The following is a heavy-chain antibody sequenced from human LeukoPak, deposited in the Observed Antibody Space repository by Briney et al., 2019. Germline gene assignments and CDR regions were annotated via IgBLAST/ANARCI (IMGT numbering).Heavy chain of an antibody. CDR3: AKDLPYYYDSSGYYAYDAFDI. Sequence: GGSLRLSCAASGFTFSSYTMNWVRQAPGTGLEWVASISRSSRSHTSYAESLKGRFTFSRDNSKNSLFLQMNSLRVEDTAVYYCAKDLPYYYDSSGYYAYDAFDIWGQGTMVTVSS. CDR1: GFTFSSYT. J-gene: IGHJ3*02. D-gene: IGHD3-22*01. CDR2: ISRSSRSHT. V-gene: IGHV3-21*01.